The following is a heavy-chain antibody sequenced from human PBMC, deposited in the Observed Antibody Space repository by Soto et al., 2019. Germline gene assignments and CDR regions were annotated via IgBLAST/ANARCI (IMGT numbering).Heavy chain of an antibody. D-gene: IGHD2-15*01. J-gene: IGHJ6*02. CDR1: GGSFSGYY. V-gene: IGHV4-34*01. CDR2: INHSGST. CDR3: ARVEAGYCSGGSCYYYYGMDV. Sequence: QVQLQQWGAGLLKPSETLSLTCAVYGGSFSGYYWSWIRQPPGKGLEWIGEINHSGSTNYNPSLKSRVTISVDTSKNQFSLKLSSVTAADTAVYYCARVEAGYCSGGSCYYYYGMDVWGQGTTVTVSS.